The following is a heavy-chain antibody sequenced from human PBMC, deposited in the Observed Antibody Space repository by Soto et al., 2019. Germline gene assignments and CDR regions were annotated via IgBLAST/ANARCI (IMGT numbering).Heavy chain of an antibody. D-gene: IGHD1-26*01. CDR2: ISSSSSYI. V-gene: IGHV3-21*01. CDR3: ARDGATDALYYYYYGMDV. Sequence: EVQLVESGGGLVKPGGSLRLSCAASGFTFSSYSMNWVRQAPGKGLEWVSSISSSSSYIYYADSVKGRFTISRDNAKNSLYLQMNSLRAEDTAVYYCARDGATDALYYYYYGMDVWGQGTTVTVSS. CDR1: GFTFSSYS. J-gene: IGHJ6*02.